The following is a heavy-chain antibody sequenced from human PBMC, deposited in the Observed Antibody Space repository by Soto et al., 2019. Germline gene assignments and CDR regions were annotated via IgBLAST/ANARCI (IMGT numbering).Heavy chain of an antibody. J-gene: IGHJ4*02. Sequence: QVQLQESGPGLVKPSETLSLTCSVSGDSINNYYWSWIRQPPGKGLEWIGFVHYTGSANYNPSLKSRVTISVGTSKKQFSLRLSSVTAPDSGVYYCAREGASRFRGFDYWGQGTLVTVSS. CDR2: VHYTGSA. V-gene: IGHV4-59*01. D-gene: IGHD2-2*01. CDR3: AREGASRFRGFDY. CDR1: GDSINNYY.